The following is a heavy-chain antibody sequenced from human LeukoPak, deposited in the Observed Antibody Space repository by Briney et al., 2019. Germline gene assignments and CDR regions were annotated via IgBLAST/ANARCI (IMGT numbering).Heavy chain of an antibody. Sequence: GASVKVSCKASGYTLTSYDINWVRQATGQGLEWMGWMNPNSGNTGYGQKFQGRVTMTRNTSISTAYMELSSLRSEDTAVYYCARHSSSGFDYWGQGTLVTVSS. V-gene: IGHV1-8*01. CDR2: MNPNSGNT. CDR1: GYTLTSYD. J-gene: IGHJ4*02. CDR3: ARHSSSGFDY. D-gene: IGHD6-6*01.